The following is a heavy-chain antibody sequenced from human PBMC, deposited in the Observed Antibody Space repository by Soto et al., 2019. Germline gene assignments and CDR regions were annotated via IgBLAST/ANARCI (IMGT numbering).Heavy chain of an antibody. J-gene: IGHJ5*01. CDR2: IYYNGST. V-gene: IGHV4-31*01. D-gene: IGHD3-22*01. CDR3: ARGSHYDSSGYYGP. Sequence: PSETLSLTCTVSGGSISSGGYYWSWIRQHPGKDIKWIGYIYYNGSTYYNPSLKSQVTISVDTSKNQFSLKLSSVTAADTAVYYCARGSHYDSSGYYGPWGKGTMVTVSS. CDR1: GGSISSGGYY.